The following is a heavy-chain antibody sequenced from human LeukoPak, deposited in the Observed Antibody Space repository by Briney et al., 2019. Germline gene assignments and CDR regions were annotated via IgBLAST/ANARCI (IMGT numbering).Heavy chain of an antibody. D-gene: IGHD3-10*01. J-gene: IGHJ4*02. CDR3: ASGLRGYGSGSYYRH. CDR1: GGSFSGYY. CDR2: INHSGST. V-gene: IGHV4-34*01. Sequence: PSETLSLTCAVYGGSFSGYYWSWIRQPPGKGLEWIGEINHSGSTNYNPSLKSRVTISVDTSKNQFSLKLSSVTAADTAVYYCASGLRGYGSGSYYRHWGQGTLVTVSS.